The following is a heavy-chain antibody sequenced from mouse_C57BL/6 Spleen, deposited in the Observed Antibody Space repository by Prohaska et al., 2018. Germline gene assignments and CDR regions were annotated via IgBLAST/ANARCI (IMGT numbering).Heavy chain of an antibody. Sequence: EVKLEESGGGLVQPGGSMKLSCVASGFTFSNYWMNWVRQSPEKGLEWVAQIRLKSDNYATQYAEAVKGRFTISRDDSKSSVYLQMNNVRAEDTGIYYCTGPAAWFAYWGQGTLVTVSA. CDR2: IRLKSDNYAT. V-gene: IGHV6-3*01. CDR1: GFTFSNYW. CDR3: TGPAAWFAY. J-gene: IGHJ3*01.